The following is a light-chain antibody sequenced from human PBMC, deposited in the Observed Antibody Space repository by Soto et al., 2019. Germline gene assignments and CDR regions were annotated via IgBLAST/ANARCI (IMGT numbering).Light chain of an antibody. V-gene: IGKV3-20*01. CDR1: QSLSRNY. CDR2: ATS. Sequence: EVVLTQSPGTLSLSPGERASLSCRASQSLSRNYVAWYQQKVGQAPRLLIYATSSRATVIPDRFRGSGSGTDFSLTIARLEAEGFAVYYCQRYGLSPPFSFGPGTKVEIK. CDR3: QRYGLSPPFS. J-gene: IGKJ3*01.